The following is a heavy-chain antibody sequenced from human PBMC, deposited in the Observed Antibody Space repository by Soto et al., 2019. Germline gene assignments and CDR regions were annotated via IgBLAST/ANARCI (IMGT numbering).Heavy chain of an antibody. J-gene: IGHJ4*02. D-gene: IGHD3-3*01. V-gene: IGHV1-18*01. CDR3: ASGRFLEWLLVY. Sequence: ASVKVSCKASGYTFTSYGISWVRQAPGQGLEWKGRISAYNGNTNYAQKLQGRVNMTTDTSTSTAYMELRILRSDDTAVYYCASGRFLEWLLVYWGQGTLVTVSS. CDR2: ISAYNGNT. CDR1: GYTFTSYG.